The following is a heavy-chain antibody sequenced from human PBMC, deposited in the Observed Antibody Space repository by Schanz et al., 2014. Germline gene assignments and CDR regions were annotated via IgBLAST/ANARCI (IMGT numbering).Heavy chain of an antibody. V-gene: IGHV3-23*04. Sequence: VQLVESGGGVVQPGGSLRLSCATSGFTFTTFAMTWVRQAPGKGLAWVSAISGSGGSTYYADSVKGRFTISRDNSNHTLYLQMNSLRADDTAVYYCAKELYSGSHYGWFDPWGQGTLVTVSS. D-gene: IGHD1-26*01. CDR1: GFTFTTFA. CDR3: AKELYSGSHYGWFDP. CDR2: ISGSGGST. J-gene: IGHJ5*02.